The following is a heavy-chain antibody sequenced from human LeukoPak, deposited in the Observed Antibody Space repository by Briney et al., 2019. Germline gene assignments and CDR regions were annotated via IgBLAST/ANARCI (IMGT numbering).Heavy chain of an antibody. CDR2: IHHSGST. CDR1: GYSISSGYY. CDR3: ARQDIVVVPAAMGGYYFDY. J-gene: IGHJ4*02. D-gene: IGHD2-2*01. V-gene: IGHV4-38-2*02. Sequence: SETLSLTCTVSGYSISSGYYWGWIRQPPGKGLEWIGSIHHSGSTNYNPSLKSRVTISVDTSKNLFSLKLSSVTAADTAVYYCARQDIVVVPAAMGGYYFDYWGQGTLVTVSS.